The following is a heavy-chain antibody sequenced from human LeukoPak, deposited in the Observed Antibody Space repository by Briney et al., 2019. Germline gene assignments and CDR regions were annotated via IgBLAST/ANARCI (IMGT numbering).Heavy chain of an antibody. J-gene: IGHJ4*02. CDR3: ASGYRGYSGYVPFDY. CDR2: ISRSGSTK. CDR1: GFTFSDYN. Sequence: GGSLRLSCAASGFTFSDYNMRWIRQAPGKGLEWVSSISRSGSTKYYADSVKGRFTISRDNAKNSLYLQMNSLRAEDTAVYYCASGYRGYSGYVPFDYWGQGTLVTVSS. D-gene: IGHD5-12*01. V-gene: IGHV3-11*04.